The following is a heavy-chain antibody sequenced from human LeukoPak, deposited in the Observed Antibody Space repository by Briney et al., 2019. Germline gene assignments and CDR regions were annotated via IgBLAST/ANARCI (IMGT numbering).Heavy chain of an antibody. J-gene: IGHJ3*02. CDR2: NNPNSGGA. V-gene: IGHV1-2*02. CDR1: GNTFTGYF. CDR3: ASLDAFDM. Sequence: ASVKVSCKAPGNTFTGYFIHWVRQAPGQGFEWMGWNNPNSGGANYAQKFQGRVSMTRDTSINTAFMELSSLRSVDTAVYYCASLDAFDMWGQGTMDTVSS.